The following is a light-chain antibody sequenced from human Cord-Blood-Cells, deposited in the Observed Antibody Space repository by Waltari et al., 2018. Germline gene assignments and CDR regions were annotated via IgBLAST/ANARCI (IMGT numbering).Light chain of an antibody. CDR3: YSTDSSGNHKV. Sequence: SSELTHPPSVSVSPGQTARLTCPGAALPKTHASWYQQNSGQAPVLVIYEDSKRPPGIPERFSGSSSGTMATLTISGAQVEDEADYYCYSTDSSGNHKVFGGGTKLTVL. J-gene: IGLJ2*01. CDR1: ALPKTH. CDR2: EDS. V-gene: IGLV3-10*01.